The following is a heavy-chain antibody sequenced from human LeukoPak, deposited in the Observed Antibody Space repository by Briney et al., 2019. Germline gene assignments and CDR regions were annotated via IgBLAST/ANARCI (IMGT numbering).Heavy chain of an antibody. V-gene: IGHV1-69*05. CDR1: GGTFSSYA. J-gene: IGHJ4*02. CDR3: ARDIVVVPAATLFDY. D-gene: IGHD2-2*01. CDR2: IIPIFGTA. Sequence: ASVKVSCKASGGTFSSYAISWVRQAPGQGLEWMGGIIPIFGTANYAQKFQGRVTITTDESTSTAYMELRSLRSDDTAVYYCARDIVVVPAATLFDYWGQGTLVTVSS.